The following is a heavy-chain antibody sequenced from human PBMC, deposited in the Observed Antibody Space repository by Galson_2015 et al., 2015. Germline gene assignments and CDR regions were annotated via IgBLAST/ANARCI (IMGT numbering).Heavy chain of an antibody. D-gene: IGHD6-19*01. V-gene: IGHV1-69*13. Sequence: SVKVSCKASGGTPNNYVISWVRQAPGQGLEWMGGIIPIFGTPKYARKFQDRVTISADASTSTVNMELSSLRSEDTAVYYCARDFSSGWWGSLDQWGQGTLVNVFS. CDR2: IIPIFGTP. CDR3: ARDFSSGWWGSLDQ. J-gene: IGHJ4*02. CDR1: GGTPNNYV.